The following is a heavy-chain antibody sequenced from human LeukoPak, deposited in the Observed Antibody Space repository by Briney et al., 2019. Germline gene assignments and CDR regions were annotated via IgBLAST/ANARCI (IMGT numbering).Heavy chain of an antibody. CDR3: AREGTYYDILTGYWDAFDI. CDR1: GCTISRYA. V-gene: IGHV3-23*01. D-gene: IGHD3-9*01. J-gene: IGHJ3*02. Sequence: GGSLRLTCAASGCTISRYAMSWGRQAPGEGLEWGSSISASGGSTYYADPVKARFTISRDNSKNTLYLQMNSLRAEDTAVYYCAREGTYYDILTGYWDAFDIWGQGTMVTVSS. CDR2: ISASGGST.